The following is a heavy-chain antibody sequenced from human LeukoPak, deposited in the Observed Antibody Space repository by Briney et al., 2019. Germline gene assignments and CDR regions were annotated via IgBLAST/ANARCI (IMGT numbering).Heavy chain of an antibody. Sequence: GGSLRLSWAASGFTFDDYAMHWVRQAPGKGLEWVSLISGDGVTTYFADSVKGRFTISRDNSKNSLYLQMNSLRTDDTALYYCAKVVVAAAPVTYYFYGLDVWGQGTTVTVSS. CDR3: AKVVVAAAPVTYYFYGLDV. CDR2: ISGDGVTT. J-gene: IGHJ6*02. CDR1: GFTFDDYA. D-gene: IGHD2-2*01. V-gene: IGHV3-43*02.